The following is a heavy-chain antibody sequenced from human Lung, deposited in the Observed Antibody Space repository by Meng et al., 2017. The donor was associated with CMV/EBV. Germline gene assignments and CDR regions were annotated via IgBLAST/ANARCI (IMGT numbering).Heavy chain of an antibody. D-gene: IGHD4-17*01. J-gene: IGHJ4*02. V-gene: IGHV3-74*01. CDR3: ARGEYGDYDSIDY. CDR1: GFTFSPYR. Sequence: WAASGFTFSPYRMHWVRQAPGKGLVWVSRINSGGSSTDYADSVKGRFTISRDNAKNTLYLQMNSLRAEDTAVYYCARGEYGDYDSIDYWGQGTLVTVSS. CDR2: INSGGSST.